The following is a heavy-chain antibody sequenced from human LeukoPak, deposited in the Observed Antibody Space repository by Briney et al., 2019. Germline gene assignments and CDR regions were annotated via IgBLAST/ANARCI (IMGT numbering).Heavy chain of an antibody. V-gene: IGHV1-69*06. J-gene: IGHJ4*02. CDR2: IIPIFGTA. CDR3: ARGRVEWELLTDY. CDR1: GGTFSSYA. D-gene: IGHD1-26*01. Sequence: SVKVSCKASGGTFSSYAISWVRQAPGQGLEWMGGIIPIFGTANYAQKFQGRVTITADKSTSTAYMELSSLRSEDTAVYYCARGRVEWELLTDYWGQGTLVTVSS.